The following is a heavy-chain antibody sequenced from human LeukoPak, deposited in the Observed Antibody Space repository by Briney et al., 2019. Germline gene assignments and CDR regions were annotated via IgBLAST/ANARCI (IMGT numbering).Heavy chain of an antibody. CDR3: ACQREYCSSGRCYFDH. D-gene: IGHD2-2*01. J-gene: IGHJ4*02. CDR1: GFTFSTYG. V-gene: IGHV3-30*02. CDR2: IRYDGSNK. Sequence: GGSLRLSCAASGFTFSTYGIHWVRQAPGKGLEWVAFIRYDGSNKYYADSVKGRFTISRDNSKNTLYLQVNSLRVEDTAIYYCACQREYCSSGRCYFDHWGQGTLVTVSS.